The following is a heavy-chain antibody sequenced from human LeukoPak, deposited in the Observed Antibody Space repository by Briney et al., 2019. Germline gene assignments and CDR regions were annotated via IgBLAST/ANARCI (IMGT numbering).Heavy chain of an antibody. CDR3: AKVLYYDILTGPVD. V-gene: IGHV3-30*02. CDR2: IRSDGSNK. CDR1: GFTFSSYV. Sequence: PGGSLRLSCSASGFTFSSYVMHWVRQAPGKGLEWVALIRSDGSNKYYTDSVKGRFTISRDNSKNTLSLQMNSLRAEDTAVYYCAKVLYYDILTGPVDWGQGTLVTVSS. J-gene: IGHJ4*02. D-gene: IGHD3-9*01.